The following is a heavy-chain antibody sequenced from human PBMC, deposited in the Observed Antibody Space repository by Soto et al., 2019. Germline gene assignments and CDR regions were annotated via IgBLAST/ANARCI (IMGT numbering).Heavy chain of an antibody. CDR1: GYTFTSYA. CDR2: INAGNGNT. J-gene: IGHJ4*02. V-gene: IGHV1-3*01. Sequence: ASVKVSCKASGYTFTSYAMHWVRQAPGQRLEWMGWINAGNGNTKYSQKFQGRVTITRDTSASTAYMELSSLRSEDTAVYYCARGGRVLYDSSGYYSPFDYWGQGTLVTVSS. D-gene: IGHD3-22*01. CDR3: ARGGRVLYDSSGYYSPFDY.